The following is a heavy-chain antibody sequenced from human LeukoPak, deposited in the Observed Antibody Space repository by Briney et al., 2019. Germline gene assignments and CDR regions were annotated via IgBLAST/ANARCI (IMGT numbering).Heavy chain of an antibody. CDR2: INPNSGGT. J-gene: IGHJ3*02. Sequence: ASVKVSCKASGYTFTGYYMHWVRQAPGQGLEWMGRINPNSGGTNYAQKFQGRVTMTRDTSISTAYMELSRLRSDDTAVYYCASTITMIVGGAFDIWGQGTMVTVSS. CDR3: ASTITMIVGGAFDI. CDR1: GYTFTGYY. V-gene: IGHV1-2*06. D-gene: IGHD3-22*01.